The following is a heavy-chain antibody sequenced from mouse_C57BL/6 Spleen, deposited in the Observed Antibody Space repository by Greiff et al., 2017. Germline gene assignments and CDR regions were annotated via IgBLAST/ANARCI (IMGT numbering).Heavy chain of an antibody. Sequence: EVLLVESGPGMVKPSQSLSLTCTVTGYSITSGYDWHWIRHFPGNKLEWMGYISYSGSTNYNPSLKSRISITHDTSKNHFFLKLNSVTTEDTATYYCASSGSTLWYFDVWGTGTTVTVSS. D-gene: IGHD1-1*01. J-gene: IGHJ1*03. CDR3: ASSGSTLWYFDV. CDR1: GYSITSGYD. CDR2: ISYSGST. V-gene: IGHV3-1*01.